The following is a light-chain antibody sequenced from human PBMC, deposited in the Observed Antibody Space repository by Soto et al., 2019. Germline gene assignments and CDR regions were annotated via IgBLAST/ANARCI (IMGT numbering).Light chain of an antibody. CDR1: QSVGIY. V-gene: IGKV3-15*01. J-gene: IGKJ1*01. CDR3: QQYNDWPRT. CDR2: GAS. Sequence: EIVMTQSPATLSVSPGERATLSCRASQSVGIYLAWYQQKPGQAPRLRIYGASTRAAGISPRFSGGGSGTEFTLTITSLQSEDFAVYYCQQYNDWPRTFGQGTKVGIK.